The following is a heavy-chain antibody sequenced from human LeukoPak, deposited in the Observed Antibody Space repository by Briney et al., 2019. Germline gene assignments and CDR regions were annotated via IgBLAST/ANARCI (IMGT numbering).Heavy chain of an antibody. CDR1: GFTVSSNY. V-gene: IGHV3-66*01. CDR2: IYSGGST. Sequence: GGSLRLSCAASGFTVSSNYMRWVRQAPGKGLEWVSVIYSGGSTYYADSVKGRFTISRDNSKNTLYLQMNSLRAEDTAVYYCATINVDTAMVLDYWGQGTLVTVSS. D-gene: IGHD5-18*01. CDR3: ATINVDTAMVLDY. J-gene: IGHJ4*02.